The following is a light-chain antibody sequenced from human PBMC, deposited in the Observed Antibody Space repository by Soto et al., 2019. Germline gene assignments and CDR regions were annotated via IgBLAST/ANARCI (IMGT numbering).Light chain of an antibody. V-gene: IGLV2-14*01. Sequence: QSVLTQPASVSVSPGQSIAISCTGTSSDVGTYNHVSWYQQYPGRAPKLMIYEVSNRPSGVSNRFSGSKSGSTASLTISGLQAEDEADYYCNSLSATGTSYVFGTGTKVTVL. CDR2: EVS. CDR1: SSDVGTYNH. CDR3: NSLSATGTSYV. J-gene: IGLJ1*01.